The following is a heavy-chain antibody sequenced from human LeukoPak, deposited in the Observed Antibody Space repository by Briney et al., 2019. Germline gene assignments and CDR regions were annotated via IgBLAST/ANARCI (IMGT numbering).Heavy chain of an antibody. CDR2: INTDSSDI. J-gene: IGHJ4*02. V-gene: IGHV3-21*05. CDR1: GFTFSRYA. D-gene: IGHD2-2*01. Sequence: GGSLRLSCAASGFTFSRYAMNWVRQAPGKGLEWVSYINTDSSDIHYADSVKGRFAISRDNARNTLYLQLSSLRAEDSGVYYCARDTFQPGLIDSWGQGTLVTVSS. CDR3: ARDTFQPGLIDS.